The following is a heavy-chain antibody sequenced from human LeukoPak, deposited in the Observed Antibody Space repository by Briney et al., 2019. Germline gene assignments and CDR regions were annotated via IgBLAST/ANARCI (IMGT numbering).Heavy chain of an antibody. CDR3: ARDHNWGFDY. D-gene: IGHD7-27*01. J-gene: IGHJ4*02. V-gene: IGHV3-48*01. CDR2: IRSSSRGTI. Sequence: PGGSMRLSCAASGFTFSDYSLNWVRQAPGKGLEWVSYIRSSSRGTIYYADSVKGRFTISRDNAKNSLHLRMNSLRAEDTAVYYRARDHNWGFDYWGQGTLVTVSS. CDR1: GFTFSDYS.